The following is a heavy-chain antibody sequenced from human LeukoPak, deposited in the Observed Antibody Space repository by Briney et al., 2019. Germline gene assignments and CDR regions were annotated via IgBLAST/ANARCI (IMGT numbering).Heavy chain of an antibody. CDR3: ARVYYDYVWGSYRLSAFDI. V-gene: IGHV4-59*01. CDR1: GGSISSYY. J-gene: IGHJ3*02. Sequence: SETLSLTCTVSGGSISSYYWSWIRQPPGKGLEWIGYIYYSGSTNYNPSLKSRVTISVDTSKNQFSLKLSSVTAADTAVYYCARVYYDYVWGSYRLSAFDIWGQGTMVTVSS. CDR2: IYYSGST. D-gene: IGHD3-16*02.